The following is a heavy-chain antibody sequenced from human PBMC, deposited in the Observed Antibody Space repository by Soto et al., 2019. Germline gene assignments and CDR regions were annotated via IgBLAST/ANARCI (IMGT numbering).Heavy chain of an antibody. CDR1: GFTFSSYW. V-gene: IGHV3-7*01. J-gene: IGHJ4*02. D-gene: IGHD6-19*01. CDR2: IKQDGSET. CDR3: ARVDDSAWYTRDY. Sequence: PGGSLRLSCGASGFTFSSYWMNWVRQAPGKGLEWVANIKQDGSETSYVDSVKGRFTISRDNAKNSLYLQMNSLRAEDTAVYYRARVDDSAWYTRDYWGQGTLVTVSS.